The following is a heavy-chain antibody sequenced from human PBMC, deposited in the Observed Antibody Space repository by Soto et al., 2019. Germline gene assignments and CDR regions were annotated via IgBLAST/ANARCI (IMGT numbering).Heavy chain of an antibody. CDR1: GFTFSSYA. CDR3: ARYIPGVRYYGLDV. CDR2: IGESGTPT. Sequence: EVQLLESGGGLVQPGGSLRLSCAASGFTFSSYAMKWVRQAPGKWLEWVSLIGESGTPTYYSDSVKGRFTISRDNSGNTLFLEMYSLRAEVTAVYYCARYIPGVRYYGLDVWGQGTTVTVSS. V-gene: IGHV3-23*01. J-gene: IGHJ6*02. D-gene: IGHD2-2*01.